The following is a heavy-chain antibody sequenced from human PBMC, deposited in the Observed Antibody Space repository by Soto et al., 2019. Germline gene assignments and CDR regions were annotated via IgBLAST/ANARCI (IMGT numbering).Heavy chain of an antibody. V-gene: IGHV3-15*01. Sequence: EVQLVESGGGLVKPGGSLRLSCAASGFTFSNAWMSWVRQAPGKGLEWVGRIKSKTDGGTTDYAAPVKGRFTILRDDSKNTLYLQMNSLKTEDTAVYYCTTVLYDILTGYYSLYYYYYMDVWGKGTTVTVSS. D-gene: IGHD3-9*01. J-gene: IGHJ6*03. CDR1: GFTFSNAW. CDR3: TTVLYDILTGYYSLYYYYYMDV. CDR2: IKSKTDGGTT.